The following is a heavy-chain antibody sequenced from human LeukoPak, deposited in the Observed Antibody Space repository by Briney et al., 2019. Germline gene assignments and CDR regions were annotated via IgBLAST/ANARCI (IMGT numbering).Heavy chain of an antibody. D-gene: IGHD2-21*02. J-gene: IGHJ4*01. V-gene: IGHV3-9*01. CDR3: SKDIGVVVTAFNI. CDR2: IGWNSGSV. Sequence: GRSLRLSCVASGFTFGDHAMHWVQQAPGKGLEWVSGIGWNSGSVGYADSVKGRFTISRDNAKNSLYLQMNSLREEDTALYYCSKDIGVVVTAFNIWGHGTLVTVSS. CDR1: GFTFGDHA.